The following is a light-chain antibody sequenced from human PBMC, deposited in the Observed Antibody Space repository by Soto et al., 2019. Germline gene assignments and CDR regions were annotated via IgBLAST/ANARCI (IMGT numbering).Light chain of an antibody. CDR3: AAWDDSLSGPVV. V-gene: IGLV1-47*01. CDR2: RNN. Sequence: QSVLTQPPSASGTPGQRVTISCSGSSSNIGSNYVYWYQQLPGTAPKLLIYRNNQRPSGVPDRFSGSKSGTSASLAFSGLRSEDEADYYCAAWDDSLSGPVVFGGGTKLTVL. CDR1: SSNIGSNY. J-gene: IGLJ2*01.